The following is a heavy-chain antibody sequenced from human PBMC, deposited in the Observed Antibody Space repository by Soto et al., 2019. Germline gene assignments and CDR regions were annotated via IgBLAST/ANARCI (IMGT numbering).Heavy chain of an antibody. D-gene: IGHD2-2*01. CDR2: INTYNGNT. V-gene: IGHV1-18*01. CDR3: ARDAFYSTQRNWYFDL. Sequence: QVQLVQSGTEVKKPGASVKVSCKASGYTLTSYGISWVRQAPGQGLEWMGWINTYNGNTNYAQKFQGRVSMTTGSPTGTAYMELRSLRSDDTAVFYCARDAFYSTQRNWYFDLWGRGTLVTVSS. CDR1: GYTLTSYG. J-gene: IGHJ2*01.